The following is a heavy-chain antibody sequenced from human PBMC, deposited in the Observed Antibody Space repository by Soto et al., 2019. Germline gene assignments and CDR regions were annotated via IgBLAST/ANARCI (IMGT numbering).Heavy chain of an antibody. V-gene: IGHV1-2*02. CDR1: GYIFTDYY. CDR3: ARSGYSAGSSGYYRAFDI. J-gene: IGHJ3*02. CDR2: IKPNTGGT. Sequence: QVQLVQSGAEVKKPGASVKVSCKASGYIFTDYYMHWVRQAPGQGLEWMGWIKPNTGGTNYAQKFQGRVSMTRDTSISTAYMELSSLISDDTAVYSCARSGYSAGSSGYYRAFDIWGQGTMVTVSA. D-gene: IGHD3-22*01.